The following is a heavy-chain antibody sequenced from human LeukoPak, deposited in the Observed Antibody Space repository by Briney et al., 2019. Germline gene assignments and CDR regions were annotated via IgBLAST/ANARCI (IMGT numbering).Heavy chain of an antibody. V-gene: IGHV3-48*01. Sequence: GSLRLSCAASGFTFSSYSMNWFRQAPGKGLEWVSYISSSSSTIYYADSVKGRFTISRDNAKNSLYLQMNSLRAEDTAVYYCARDSGEYSSSSSRNFDYWGQGTLVTVSS. CDR2: ISSSSSTI. CDR1: GFTFSSYS. CDR3: ARDSGEYSSSSSRNFDY. D-gene: IGHD6-6*01. J-gene: IGHJ4*02.